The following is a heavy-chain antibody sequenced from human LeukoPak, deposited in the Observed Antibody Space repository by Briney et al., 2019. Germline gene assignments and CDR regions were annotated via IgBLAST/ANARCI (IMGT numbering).Heavy chain of an antibody. CDR2: IRYDGSNK. Sequence: EGSLRLSCAASGFTFSSYGMHWVRQTPGKGLEWVAFIRYDGSNKYYADSVKGRFTISRDNSKNTLYLQMNSLRAEDTAVYYCAKGGFGELDYWGQGTLVTVSS. CDR3: AKGGFGELDY. V-gene: IGHV3-30*02. J-gene: IGHJ4*02. CDR1: GFTFSSYG. D-gene: IGHD3-10*01.